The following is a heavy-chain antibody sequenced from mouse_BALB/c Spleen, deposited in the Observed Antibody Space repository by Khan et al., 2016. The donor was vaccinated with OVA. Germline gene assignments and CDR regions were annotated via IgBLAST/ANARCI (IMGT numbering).Heavy chain of an antibody. Sequence: VQLQQSGAEFVKPGASVKLSCTASGFNIKDTYMHWINQRPQQGLVWIGRIDPANGNVKYDPNFQDKATIAADASSNTAYLQLSSLTSADTAVYYCTRGAYNGLFAYWCQGTLVTVSA. CDR2: IDPANGNV. J-gene: IGHJ3*01. D-gene: IGHD2-10*01. CDR3: TRGAYNGLFAY. CDR1: GFNIKDTY. V-gene: IGHV14-3*02.